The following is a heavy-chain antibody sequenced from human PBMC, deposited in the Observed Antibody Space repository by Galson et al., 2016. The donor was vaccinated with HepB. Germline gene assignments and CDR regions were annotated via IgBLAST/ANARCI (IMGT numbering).Heavy chain of an antibody. CDR3: GRHGGFDY. CDR1: GFTFTTFA. Sequence: SLRLSCAASGFTFTTFAMSWVRQAPGRGLEWVSGITRSGDAPHYADFVKGRFTISRDNSRNTLYLYMNSLTAGDTAVYYCGRHGGFDYWGQGALVTVSS. J-gene: IGHJ4*02. V-gene: IGHV3-23*01. CDR2: ITRSGDAP. D-gene: IGHD3-16*01.